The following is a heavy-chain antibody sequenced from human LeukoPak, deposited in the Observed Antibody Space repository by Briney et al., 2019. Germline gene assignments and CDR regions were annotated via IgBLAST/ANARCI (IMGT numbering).Heavy chain of an antibody. CDR3: ARVPIDFWSGYYTGRDAFDI. Sequence: GASVKVSCKASGYTFTSYGISWVRQAPGQGLEWMGWISAYNGNTNYAQKLQGRVTMTTDTSTSTAYMELRSLRSDDTAVYYCARVPIDFWSGYYTGRDAFDIWGQGTMVTVSS. CDR1: GYTFTSYG. CDR2: ISAYNGNT. J-gene: IGHJ3*02. D-gene: IGHD3-3*01. V-gene: IGHV1-18*01.